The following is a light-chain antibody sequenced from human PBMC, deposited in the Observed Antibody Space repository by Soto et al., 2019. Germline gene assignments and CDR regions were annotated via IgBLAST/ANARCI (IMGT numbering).Light chain of an antibody. CDR3: SSYTTSNTRQIV. Sequence: QSVLNQPASLSGSPGQSITISCTGTSSDVGGYNYVSWYQHHPGKAPKLLIYDVSNRPSGVSNRFSGSKSDNTASLTISGLQPEDEADYYCSSYTTSNTRQIVFGTGTKVTVL. CDR2: DVS. V-gene: IGLV2-14*03. J-gene: IGLJ1*01. CDR1: SSDVGGYNY.